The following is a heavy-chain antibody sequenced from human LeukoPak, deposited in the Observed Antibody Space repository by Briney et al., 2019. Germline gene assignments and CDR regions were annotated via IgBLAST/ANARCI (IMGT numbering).Heavy chain of an antibody. V-gene: IGHV4-34*01. CDR1: GGSFSGYY. D-gene: IGHD6-19*01. J-gene: IGHJ4*02. CDR3: ARARYSSGWYRIRRAEEGEYYFDY. CDR2: INHSGST. Sequence: SETLSLTCAVYGGSFSGYYWSWIRQPPGKGLEWIGEINHSGSTNYNPSLKSRVTISVDTSKNQFSLKLSSVTAADTAVYYCARARYSSGWYRIRRAEEGEYYFDYWGQGTLVTVSS.